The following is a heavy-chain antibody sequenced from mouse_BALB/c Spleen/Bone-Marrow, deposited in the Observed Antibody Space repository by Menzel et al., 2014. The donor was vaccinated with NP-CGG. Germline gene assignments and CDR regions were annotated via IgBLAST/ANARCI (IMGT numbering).Heavy chain of an antibody. CDR3: ARGHYGYAWFAY. V-gene: IGHV2-9*02. D-gene: IGHD2-2*01. CDR2: IWAGGST. CDR1: EFSLTSYG. J-gene: IGHJ3*01. Sequence: VNVVESGPGLVAPSQSLSITCTVSEFSLTSYGIHWVRQPPGKGLEWLGVIWAGGSTSFNSALMSRLSISKDNSKSQVFLKMNSLQTDDTAIYYCARGHYGYAWFAYWGQGTLVTVSA.